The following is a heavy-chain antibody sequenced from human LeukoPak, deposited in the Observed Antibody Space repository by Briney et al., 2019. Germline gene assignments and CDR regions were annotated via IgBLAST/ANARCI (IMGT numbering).Heavy chain of an antibody. CDR3: ARDAPITGTTDYFGY. Sequence: GRSLRLSCAASGFTFSSYAMHWVRQAPGKGLEWVAVISYDGSNKYYADSVKGRFTISRDNSKNTLYLQMNSLRAEDTAVYYCARDAPITGTTDYFGYWGQGTLVTVSS. CDR2: ISYDGSNK. CDR1: GFTFSSYA. V-gene: IGHV3-30*04. D-gene: IGHD1-20*01. J-gene: IGHJ4*02.